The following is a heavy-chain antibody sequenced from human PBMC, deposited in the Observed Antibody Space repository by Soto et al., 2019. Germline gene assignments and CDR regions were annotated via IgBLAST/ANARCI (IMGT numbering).Heavy chain of an antibody. V-gene: IGHV1-3*01. CDR1: GYAFINYA. D-gene: IGHD6-19*01. J-gene: IGHJ4*02. CDR3: TRVAGQGSSSLEYY. Sequence: QVQLVQSGAEVKKPGASVKVSCKASGYAFINYAMHWVRQAPGQRLEWMGWINAGNGDTEYSQKFXGXFXFTRDTSASTAYRELSSLRSEDTAVYYCTRVAGQGSSSLEYYWGQGTLVTVSS. CDR2: INAGNGDT.